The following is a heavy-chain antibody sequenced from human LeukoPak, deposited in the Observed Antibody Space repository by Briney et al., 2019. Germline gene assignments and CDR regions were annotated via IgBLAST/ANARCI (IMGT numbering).Heavy chain of an antibody. J-gene: IGHJ4*02. CDR2: INPSGGST. Sequence: ASVKVSCKASGYTFTSYYIHWVRQAPGQGLEWMGIINPSGGSTNYAQKFQGRVTMTRATSTTTVYMELSSLRSDDTAVYYCTRAHALQPFDYWGQGTLVTVSS. CDR3: TRAHALQPFDY. V-gene: IGHV1-46*03. D-gene: IGHD5-18*01. CDR1: GYTFTSYY.